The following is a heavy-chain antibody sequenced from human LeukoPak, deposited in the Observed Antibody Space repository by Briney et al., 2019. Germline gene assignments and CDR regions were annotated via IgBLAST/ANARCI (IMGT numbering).Heavy chain of an antibody. J-gene: IGHJ4*02. CDR1: GYTFTSYG. CDR3: ARDDSSRGFDY. V-gene: IGHV1-69*05. D-gene: IGHD2-21*02. CDR2: IIPIFGTA. Sequence: SVTVSCKASGYTFTSYGIRWVRQAPGQGLEWMGGIIPIFGTANYAQKFQGRVTINTDESTSTAYMELSSLRSEDTAVYYCARDDSSRGFDYWGQGTLVTVSS.